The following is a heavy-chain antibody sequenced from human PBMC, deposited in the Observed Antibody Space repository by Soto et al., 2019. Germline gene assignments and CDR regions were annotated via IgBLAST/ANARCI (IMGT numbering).Heavy chain of an antibody. V-gene: IGHV4-59*01. J-gene: IGHJ6*02. CDR2: IYYSGTT. Sequence: SETLSLTCVVSGGSMSSYSWSWIRQPPGEGLEWIGYIYYSGTTTYNPSLKSRLTMSIDTSRNQFSLKLSSVTAADTAVYYCARDPGAEYSSSYYYYYGMDVWGQGTTVTVSS. D-gene: IGHD6-6*01. CDR3: ARDPGAEYSSSYYYYYGMDV. CDR1: GGSMSSYS.